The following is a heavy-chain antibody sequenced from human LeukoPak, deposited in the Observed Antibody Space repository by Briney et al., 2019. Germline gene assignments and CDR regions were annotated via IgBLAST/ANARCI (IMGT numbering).Heavy chain of an antibody. CDR3: AKHLYYYDSSGYFY. V-gene: IGHV3-53*01. CDR1: GFTVSSNY. J-gene: IGHJ4*02. Sequence: GGSLRLSCAASGFTVSSNYMSWVRQAPGKGLEWVSVIYSGGSTYYADSVKGRFTISRDNSKNTLYLQMNSLRAEDTAVYYCAKHLYYYDSSGYFYWGQGTLVTVSS. D-gene: IGHD3-22*01. CDR2: IYSGGST.